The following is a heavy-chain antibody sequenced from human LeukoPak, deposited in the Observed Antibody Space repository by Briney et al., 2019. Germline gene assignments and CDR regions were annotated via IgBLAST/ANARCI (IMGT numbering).Heavy chain of an antibody. J-gene: IGHJ4*02. D-gene: IGHD2-15*01. CDR1: GGSISNYY. V-gene: IGHV4-59*12. Sequence: PSETLSLTCTVSGGSISNYYWSWIRQPPGKGLEWIGYIYYTGSTNYNPSLKSRVTISVDTSRKQFSLKLGSVTAADTAVYYCAGEFCSGGSCFVLYWGQGTLVTVSS. CDR3: AGEFCSGGSCFVLY. CDR2: IYYTGST.